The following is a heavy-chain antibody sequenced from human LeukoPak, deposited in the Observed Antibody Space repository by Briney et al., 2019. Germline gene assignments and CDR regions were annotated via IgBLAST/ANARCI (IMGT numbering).Heavy chain of an antibody. V-gene: IGHV3-23*01. J-gene: IGHJ5*02. CDR1: GFTFSSYA. CDR2: ISGSGGST. D-gene: IGHD6-19*01. Sequence: GGSLRLSCAASGFTFSSYAMSWVRQAPGKGLEWVSAISGSGGSTYYADSVKGRFTIYRDNSKHTLYLQMNSLRAEDTAVYYCARGMTVAANWFDTWGQGTLVTVSS. CDR3: ARGMTVAANWFDT.